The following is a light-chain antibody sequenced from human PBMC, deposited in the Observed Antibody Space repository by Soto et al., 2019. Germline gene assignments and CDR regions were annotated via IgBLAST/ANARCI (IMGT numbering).Light chain of an antibody. CDR1: QRISSW. J-gene: IGKJ4*01. V-gene: IGKV1-5*01. CDR2: DAS. CDR3: QQYNRYSLT. Sequence: DIQMTQSPSTLSASVGDRVTITCRASQRISSWLAWYQQKPGKAPKLLIYDASSLESGVPSRFSGSGSDTEFTLTINNLQPDDVATYHCQQYNRYSLTFGGGTKVEIK.